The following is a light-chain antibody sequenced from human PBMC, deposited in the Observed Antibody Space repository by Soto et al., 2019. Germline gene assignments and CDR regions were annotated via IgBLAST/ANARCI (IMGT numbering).Light chain of an antibody. CDR2: GNS. V-gene: IGLV1-40*01. Sequence: SVLTQPPSVSGAPGQMVTISCPGSSSNIGAGYDVHWYQQLPGTAPKLLIYGNSNRPSGVPDRFSGSKSGTSASLAITGLQAEDEADYYCQSYDSSLSGSYVFGTGTKVTVL. J-gene: IGLJ1*01. CDR3: QSYDSSLSGSYV. CDR1: SSNIGAGYD.